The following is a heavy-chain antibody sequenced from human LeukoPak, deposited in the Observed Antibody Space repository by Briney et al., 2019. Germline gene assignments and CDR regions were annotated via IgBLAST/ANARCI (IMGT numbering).Heavy chain of an antibody. CDR2: IYYSGST. D-gene: IGHD6-13*01. Sequence: SETLSLTCTVSGGSISSYYWSWIRQPAGKGLEWIGSIYYSGSTYYNPSLKSRVTISVDTSKNQFSLKLSSVTAADTAVYYCARTTEAHSWRTRYYDYYMDVWGKGTTVTVSS. J-gene: IGHJ6*03. CDR1: GGSISSYY. V-gene: IGHV4-4*07. CDR3: ARTTEAHSWRTRYYDYYMDV.